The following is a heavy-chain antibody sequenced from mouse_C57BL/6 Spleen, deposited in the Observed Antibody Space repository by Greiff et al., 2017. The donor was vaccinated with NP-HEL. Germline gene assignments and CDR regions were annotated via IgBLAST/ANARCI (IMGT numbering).Heavy chain of an antibody. CDR2: IYPGDGDT. V-gene: IGHV1-82*01. CDR3: AYYSNPYWYFDV. CDR1: GYAFSSSW. D-gene: IGHD2-5*01. Sequence: QVQLQQSGPELVKPGASVKISCKASGYAFSSSWMNWVKQRPGKGLEWIGRIYPGDGDTNYNGKFKGKATLTADKSSSTAYMQLSSLTSEDSAVYFCAYYSNPYWYFDVWGTGTTVTVSS. J-gene: IGHJ1*03.